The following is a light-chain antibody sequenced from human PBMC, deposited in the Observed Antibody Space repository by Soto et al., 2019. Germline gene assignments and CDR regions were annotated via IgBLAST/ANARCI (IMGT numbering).Light chain of an antibody. CDR2: LAS. Sequence: EIVLTQSPATLSLSPGETATLSCRASQSVSGYIGWHQQKPGQAPRLLIYLASSRATGIPPRFSGSGSTTDFTLTISSLEPEDFAVYYCHQRGNGPPWTFGQGTKVDIK. CDR3: HQRGNGPPWT. J-gene: IGKJ1*01. V-gene: IGKV3-11*01. CDR1: QSVSGY.